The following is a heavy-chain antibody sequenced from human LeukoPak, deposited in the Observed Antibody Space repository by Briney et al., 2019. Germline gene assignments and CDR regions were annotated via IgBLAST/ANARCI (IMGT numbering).Heavy chain of an antibody. CDR1: GGSFSGYY. D-gene: IGHD6-6*01. V-gene: IGHV4-34*09. J-gene: IGHJ6*02. CDR3: ANRPPAPDYYGMDV. CDR2: INHSGST. Sequence: SETLSLTCAVYGGSFSGYYWSWVRQPPGKGLEWIGEINHSGSTNYNPSLKSRVTISVDTSKNQFSLKLSSVTAADTAVYYCANRPPAPDYYGMDVWGQGTTVTVSS.